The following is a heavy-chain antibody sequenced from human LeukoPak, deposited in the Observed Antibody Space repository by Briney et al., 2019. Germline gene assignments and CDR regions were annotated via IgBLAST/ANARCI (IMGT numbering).Heavy chain of an antibody. J-gene: IGHJ5*02. V-gene: IGHV1-18*01. Sequence: GASVKVSCKASGYTFTSYGISWVRQAPGQGLEWMGWISAYNGNTNYAQKLQGRVTMTTDTSTSTAYMELSSLRSEDTAVYYCARVFTYYDFWSGYYPGSYNWFDPWGQGTLVTVSS. CDR1: GYTFTSYG. D-gene: IGHD3-3*01. CDR3: ARVFTYYDFWSGYYPGSYNWFDP. CDR2: ISAYNGNT.